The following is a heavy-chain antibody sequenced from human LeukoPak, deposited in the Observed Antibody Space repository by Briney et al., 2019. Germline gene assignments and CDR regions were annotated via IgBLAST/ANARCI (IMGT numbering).Heavy chain of an antibody. Sequence: GGSLRLSCAASGFTFSSYSMNWVRQAPGKGLEWVSSISSSSSYIYYADSVKGRFTISRDNAKNSLYLQMNSLRAEDTAVYYCARDAPHVDYGGSSIVTAKYYGMDAWGQGTTVTVSS. J-gene: IGHJ6*02. CDR3: ARDAPHVDYGGSSIVTAKYYGMDA. V-gene: IGHV3-21*01. CDR2: ISSSSSYI. CDR1: GFTFSSYS. D-gene: IGHD2-15*01.